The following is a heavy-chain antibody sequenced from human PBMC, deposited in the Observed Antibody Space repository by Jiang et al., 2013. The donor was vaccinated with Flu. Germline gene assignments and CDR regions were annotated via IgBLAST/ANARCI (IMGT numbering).Heavy chain of an antibody. CDR3: ARGIQYVWGSHPDYFDV. V-gene: IGHV4-34*01. CDR2: INHDGST. Sequence: LLKPSETLSVTCAVDGEPFSGHYWNWVRQAPGKGLEWIGEINHDGSTNYNPSLESRVTMSVDRIKKHFSLRLSSVTAADTAVYYCARGIQYVWGSHPDYFDVLGPGNPGH. CDR1: GEPFSGHY. J-gene: IGHJ4*02. D-gene: IGHD3-16*02.